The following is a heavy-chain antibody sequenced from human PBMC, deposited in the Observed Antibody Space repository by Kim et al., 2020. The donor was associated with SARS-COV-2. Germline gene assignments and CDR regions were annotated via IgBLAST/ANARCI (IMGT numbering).Heavy chain of an antibody. Sequence: GRFTISRDDSKNMLYLQMNSLKSEDTAVYYCTKATYYYDSSGYSSDAFDIWGQGTMVTVSS. V-gene: IGHV3-15*01. D-gene: IGHD3-22*01. J-gene: IGHJ3*02. CDR3: TKATYYYDSSGYSSDAFDI.